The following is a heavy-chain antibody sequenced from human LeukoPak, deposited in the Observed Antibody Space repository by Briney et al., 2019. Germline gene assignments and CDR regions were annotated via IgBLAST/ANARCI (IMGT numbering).Heavy chain of an antibody. V-gene: IGHV4-59*08. Sequence: SETLSPTCTVSGGSISSYYWSWIRQPPGKGLEWIGYIYYSGSTNYNPSLKSRVTISVDTSKNQFSLKLSSVTAADTAVYYCARHRITMVRGVIPYYFDYWGQGTLVTVSS. CDR1: GGSISSYY. J-gene: IGHJ4*02. D-gene: IGHD3-10*01. CDR2: IYYSGST. CDR3: ARHRITMVRGVIPYYFDY.